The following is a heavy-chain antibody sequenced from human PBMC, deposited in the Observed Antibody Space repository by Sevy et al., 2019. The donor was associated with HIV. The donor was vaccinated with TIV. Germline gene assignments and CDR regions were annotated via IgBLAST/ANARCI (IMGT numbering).Heavy chain of an antibody. CDR2: INPTSGGT. Sequence: ASVKVSCKTSGYSFSGCNMHWVRQAPGQGLEWMGRINPTSGGTKFAEMFQGRVTMTRDMSISTAYMELSSLRSDDTAVYYCVRVPAAAGTRGYFDYWGQGTLVTVSS. J-gene: IGHJ4*02. D-gene: IGHD6-13*01. V-gene: IGHV1-2*06. CDR3: VRVPAAAGTRGYFDY. CDR1: GYSFSGCN.